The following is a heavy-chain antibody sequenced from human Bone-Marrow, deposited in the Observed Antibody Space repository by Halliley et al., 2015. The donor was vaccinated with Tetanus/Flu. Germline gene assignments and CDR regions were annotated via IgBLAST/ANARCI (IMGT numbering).Heavy chain of an antibody. Sequence: QLVQSGGGLVQPGGSLRLSCAASAFSVRTYYMTWVRQAPGKGLEWVSTLTSDSGAHYGDSVRGRFTISRDNSNNTVFLQMDSLRADDTAIYYCAKGGGRQTFGSASYMTDWGQGVLVTVSS. CDR3: AKGGGRQTFGSASYMTD. V-gene: IGHV3-53*01. J-gene: IGHJ4*02. D-gene: IGHD3-10*01. CDR1: AFSVRTYY. CDR2: LTSDSGA.